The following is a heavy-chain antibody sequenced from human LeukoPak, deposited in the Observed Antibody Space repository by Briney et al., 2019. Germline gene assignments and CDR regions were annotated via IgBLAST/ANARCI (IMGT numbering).Heavy chain of an antibody. CDR3: AKVGDSSGWRLDY. V-gene: IGHV3-30*18. Sequence: GGSLRLSCAASGFTFSSYGMHWVRQAPGKGLEWVAVISYDGSNKYYADSVKGRFTISRDNAKNTLYLQMNSLRAEDTAVYYCAKVGDSSGWRLDYWGQGTLVTVSS. D-gene: IGHD6-19*01. J-gene: IGHJ4*02. CDR2: ISYDGSNK. CDR1: GFTFSSYG.